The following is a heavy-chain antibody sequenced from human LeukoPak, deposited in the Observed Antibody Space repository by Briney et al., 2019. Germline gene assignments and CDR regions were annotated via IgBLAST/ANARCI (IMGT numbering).Heavy chain of an antibody. CDR2: TYYRSKWYN. D-gene: IGHD1-26*01. J-gene: IGHJ6*03. CDR1: GDSVSSNSPA. Sequence: SQTLSLTCAISGDSVSSNSPAWNWIRQSPSRGLEWLGRTYYRSKWYNDYAVSVKSRITINPDTSKNQFSLQLNSVTPQDTAVYYCARGGWDSYYYMDVWGKGTTVTVSS. CDR3: ARGGWDSYYYMDV. V-gene: IGHV6-1*01.